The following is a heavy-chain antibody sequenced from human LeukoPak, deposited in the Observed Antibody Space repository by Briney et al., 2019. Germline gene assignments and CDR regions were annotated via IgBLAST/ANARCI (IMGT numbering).Heavy chain of an antibody. CDR1: GYTFSSYG. CDR2: ISGYNGNT. CDR3: ARQSAGSNWNWYFDL. J-gene: IGHJ2*01. Sequence: ASVKVPCKTSGYTFSSYGTSWVRQAPGQGLEWLGRISGYNGNTNYAQKLQGRVTMTTDTSTSTVYMELRSLRSDDTAVYFCARQSAGSNWNWYFDLWGRGTLVIVSS. D-gene: IGHD6-13*01. V-gene: IGHV1-18*01.